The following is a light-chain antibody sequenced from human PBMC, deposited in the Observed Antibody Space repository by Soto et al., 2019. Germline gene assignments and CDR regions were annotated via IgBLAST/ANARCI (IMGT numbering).Light chain of an antibody. CDR3: QQYGSSPPKT. Sequence: EIVLTQSPGTLSLSPGERATLYCRASESLSSAYLAWYQQKPGQAPRLLLYGASTRATGIPDRFSGSGSGTEFTLTISRLEPEDLAVYYCQQYGSSPPKTFGRGTKVDI. CDR2: GAS. V-gene: IGKV3-20*01. J-gene: IGKJ1*01. CDR1: ESLSSAY.